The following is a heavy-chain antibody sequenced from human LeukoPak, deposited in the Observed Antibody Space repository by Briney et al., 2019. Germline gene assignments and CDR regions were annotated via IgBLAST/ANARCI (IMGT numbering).Heavy chain of an antibody. J-gene: IGHJ4*02. CDR1: GFTFTSYW. V-gene: IGHV3-7*01. CDR2: IKQDGSEK. D-gene: IGHD5-18*01. CDR3: ARVSKTYSYGYLNDY. Sequence: GGSLRLSCAASGFTFTSYWMSWVRQAPGKGLEWVVNIKQDGSEKYYVDSVKGRFTISRDNAKNSLYLQMNSLRAEDTAVYYCARVSKTYSYGYLNDYWGQGTLVTVSS.